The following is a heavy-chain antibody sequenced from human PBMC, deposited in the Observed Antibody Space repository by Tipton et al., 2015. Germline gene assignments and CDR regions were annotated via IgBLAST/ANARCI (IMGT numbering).Heavy chain of an antibody. D-gene: IGHD1-14*01. Sequence: QVQLVQSGAEVKKPGSSVKVSCKAAGDIFTSSYMHWVRLAPGQGLEWMGIINPSGGSTTYAQNFQGRVTMTRDTSTSSVYMELSSLRSEDTAVYYCAAGDEVVVLPGLEDYYHYGMDVWGQGTTVTVS. CDR2: INPSGGST. CDR3: AAGDEVVVLPGLEDYYHYGMDV. V-gene: IGHV1-46*01. J-gene: IGHJ6*02. CDR1: GDIFTSSY.